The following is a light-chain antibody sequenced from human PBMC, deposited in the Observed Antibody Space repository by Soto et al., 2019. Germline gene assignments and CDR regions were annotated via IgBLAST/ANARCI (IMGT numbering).Light chain of an antibody. J-gene: IGLJ1*01. CDR2: GYR. CDR1: SSNIGGGYD. V-gene: IGLV1-40*01. Sequence: QSVLTQPPSVSGAPGQRVTISCTGSSSNIGGGYDVHWYQQLPGTVPKLLIYGYRNRPTWVPDRFSVYKSGTSASLSITWFRFEDESDDYCQSYDSSQSFPVLGTGTKLTVL. CDR3: QSYDSSQSFPV.